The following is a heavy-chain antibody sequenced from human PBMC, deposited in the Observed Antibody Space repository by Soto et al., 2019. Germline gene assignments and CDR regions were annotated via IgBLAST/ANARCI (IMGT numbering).Heavy chain of an antibody. CDR2: ISGYNGNT. D-gene: IGHD6-19*01. CDR1: GYTFSNYG. J-gene: IGHJ6*02. V-gene: IGHV1-18*01. CDR3: SRFIMVGGWFDPNYYHGMDV. Sequence: QVQLVQSGAEVKKPGASVTVSCKTSGYTFSNYGINWVRQAPGQGLEWMGWISGYNGNTNYAQTVQGRVTMTTDTEKGTVYMELRSLKSDDTAIYYWSRFIMVGGWFDPNYYHGMDVWGQGTTVTGSS.